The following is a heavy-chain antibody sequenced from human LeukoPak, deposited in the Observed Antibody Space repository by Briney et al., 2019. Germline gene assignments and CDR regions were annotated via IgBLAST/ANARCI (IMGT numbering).Heavy chain of an antibody. V-gene: IGHV3-30*02. CDR3: AKDTGMAGRGYFQH. Sequence: PGGSLRLSCAASGFTFSLYGMHWVRQAPGKGLEWVAAIWYDGSNKYYADSVKGRFTISRDNSKNTLYLQMNSLRAEDTAVYYCAKDTGMAGRGYFQHWGQGTLVTVSS. J-gene: IGHJ1*01. D-gene: IGHD6-19*01. CDR1: GFTFSLYG. CDR2: IWYDGSNK.